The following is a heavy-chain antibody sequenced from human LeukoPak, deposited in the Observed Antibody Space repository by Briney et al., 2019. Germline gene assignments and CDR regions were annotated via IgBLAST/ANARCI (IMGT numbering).Heavy chain of an antibody. CDR3: ARDHHRRLYDSQARDTFDI. D-gene: IGHD3-22*01. CDR2: ISCSSSTM. V-gene: IGHV3-48*01. J-gene: IGHJ3*02. Sequence: PGGSLRLSCAASGFTFSSYSMNWVRQAPGKGLEWVSYISCSSSTMYYADSVKGRFSISRDNAKNSLYLQMNSLRAEDTAVYYRARDHHRRLYDSQARDTFDIWGQGTTVTVSS. CDR1: GFTFSSYS.